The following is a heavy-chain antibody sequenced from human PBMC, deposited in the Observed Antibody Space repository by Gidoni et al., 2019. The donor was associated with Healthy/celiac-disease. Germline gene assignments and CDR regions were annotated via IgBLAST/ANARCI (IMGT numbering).Heavy chain of an antibody. CDR2: INPSGGST. Sequence: QVQLVQSGAAVKKPGASVKVSCKASGYTFTSYYMHWVRQAPGQGLEWMGIINPSGGSTSYAQKFQGRVTMTRDTSTSTVYMELSSLRSEDTAVYYCARDLGDIVVVPAAIGWFDPWGQGTLVTVSS. J-gene: IGHJ5*02. CDR3: ARDLGDIVVVPAAIGWFDP. D-gene: IGHD2-2*02. CDR1: GYTFTSYY. V-gene: IGHV1-46*03.